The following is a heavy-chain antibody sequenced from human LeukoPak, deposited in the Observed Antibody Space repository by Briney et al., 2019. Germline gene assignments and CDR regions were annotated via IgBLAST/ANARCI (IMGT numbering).Heavy chain of an antibody. V-gene: IGHV3-30*03. Sequence: GGSLRLSCAASVFTFSSCAMHWVRQAPGKGLEWVAVISYDGSNKFYADSVKGRFTISRDNSKNTLYLQMNSLRAEDTAFYYCAGGIAVAFDYWGQGTLVTVSS. CDR1: VFTFSSCA. CDR3: AGGIAVAFDY. D-gene: IGHD6-19*01. J-gene: IGHJ4*02. CDR2: ISYDGSNK.